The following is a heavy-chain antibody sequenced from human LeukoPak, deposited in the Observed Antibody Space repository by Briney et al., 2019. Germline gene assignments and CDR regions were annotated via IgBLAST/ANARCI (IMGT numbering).Heavy chain of an antibody. D-gene: IGHD3-16*02. V-gene: IGHV3-53*01. CDR2: IYATGGT. J-gene: IGHJ4*02. Sequence: GGSLRLSCAVSGFTVSSNYMSWVRQNPGKGLEWVSIIYATGGTYYADSVKGRFTISRDNSKNTLYLQMDSLRAEDTALYYCGITVIGGPYKRNFNFWGRGTLVTVS. CDR1: GFTVSSNY. CDR3: GITVIGGPYKRNFNF.